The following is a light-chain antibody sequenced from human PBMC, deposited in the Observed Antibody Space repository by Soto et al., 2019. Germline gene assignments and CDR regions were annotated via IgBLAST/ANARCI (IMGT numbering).Light chain of an antibody. CDR3: GSYAGSYTSG. Sequence: QSALTQPRSVSGSPGPSVTISCTGTSSAVGTYNYVSWYQQHPGKAPKLMIYDVSQRPSGVPDRFSGSKSGNTASLTISGLQAEDESDYDGGSYAGSYTSGFGGGTKQTVL. J-gene: IGLJ2*01. CDR1: SSAVGTYNY. V-gene: IGLV2-11*01. CDR2: DVS.